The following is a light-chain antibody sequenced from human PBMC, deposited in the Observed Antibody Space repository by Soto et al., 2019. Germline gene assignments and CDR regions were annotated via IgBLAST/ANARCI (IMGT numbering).Light chain of an antibody. J-gene: IGKJ4*01. V-gene: IGKV3-11*01. Sequence: EIVLTQSPVTLSLPPGERATLSCRASQSVNIYLAWYQQKPGQAPRLLIYDTSSRATGIPARFSGSGSGTDFTLTISSLEPEDFAVYYCQQRSDWPSTFGGGTKVEIK. CDR2: DTS. CDR1: QSVNIY. CDR3: QQRSDWPST.